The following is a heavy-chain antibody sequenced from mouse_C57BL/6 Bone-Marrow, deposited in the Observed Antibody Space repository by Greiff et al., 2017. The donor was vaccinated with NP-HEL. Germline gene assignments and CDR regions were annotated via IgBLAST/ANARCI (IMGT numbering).Heavy chain of an antibody. D-gene: IGHD1-1*01. Sequence: VQLQESGAELVKPGASVKLSCKASGYTFTEYTIHWVKQRSGQGLEWIGWFYPGSGSIKYNEKFKDKATLTADKSSSTVYMELSRFTSEDSSVYFCARHEYNGIYPWYFDVWGTGTTVTVSS. CDR2: FYPGSGSI. V-gene: IGHV1-62-2*01. CDR3: ARHEYNGIYPWYFDV. CDR1: GYTFTEYT. J-gene: IGHJ1*03.